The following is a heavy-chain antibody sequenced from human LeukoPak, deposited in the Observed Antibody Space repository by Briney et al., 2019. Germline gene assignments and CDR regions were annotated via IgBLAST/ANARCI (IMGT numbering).Heavy chain of an antibody. Sequence: GASVKVSCKASGYTFTSYDINWVRQATGQGLEWMGWMNPNSGNTGYAQKFQGRVTMTRNTSISTAYMELSNLRSEDTAVYYCARGNLFYSSSWYEDAFDIWGQGTMVTVSS. D-gene: IGHD6-13*01. J-gene: IGHJ3*02. V-gene: IGHV1-8*01. CDR1: GYTFTSYD. CDR3: ARGNLFYSSSWYEDAFDI. CDR2: MNPNSGNT.